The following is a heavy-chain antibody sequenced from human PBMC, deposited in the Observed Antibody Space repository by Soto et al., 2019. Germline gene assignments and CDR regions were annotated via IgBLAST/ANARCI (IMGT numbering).Heavy chain of an antibody. J-gene: IGHJ5*02. CDR3: ARGSYYYGSGSYRIHNWFDP. CDR2: MNPNSGNT. V-gene: IGHV1-8*01. Sequence: ASVKVSFKASGYTFTSYDINWVRQATGQGLEWMGWMNPNSGNTGYAQKFQGRVTMTRNTSISTAYMELSSLRSEDTAVYYCARGSYYYGSGSYRIHNWFDPWGQGTLVTVSS. D-gene: IGHD3-10*01. CDR1: GYTFTSYD.